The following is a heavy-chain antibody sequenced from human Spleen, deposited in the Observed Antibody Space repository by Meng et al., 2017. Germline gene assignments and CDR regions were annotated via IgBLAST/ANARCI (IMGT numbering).Heavy chain of an antibody. CDR2: IYHSGST. J-gene: IGHJ4*02. CDR1: GYSISSGYY. D-gene: IGHD2/OR15-2a*01. V-gene: IGHV4-38-2*02. Sequence: LETLSLTCAVSGYSISSGYYWGWIRQPPGKGLEWIGSIYHSGSTYYNPSLKSRVTISVDTSKNQFSLKLSSVTAADTAVYYCAREGIRPLDYWGQGTLVTVSS. CDR3: AREGIRPLDY.